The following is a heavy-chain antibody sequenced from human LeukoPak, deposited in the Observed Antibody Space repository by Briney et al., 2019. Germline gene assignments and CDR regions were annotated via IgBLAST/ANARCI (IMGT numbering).Heavy chain of an antibody. J-gene: IGHJ4*02. Sequence: EASVKVSCKASGYTFTSYAMHWVRQAPGQRLEWMGWINAGNGNTKYSQKFQGRVTITRDTSASTAYMELSGLRPEDTAVYYCARVCTNGVCYGFFDYWGQGTLVTVSS. CDR2: INAGNGNT. V-gene: IGHV1-3*01. D-gene: IGHD2-8*01. CDR3: ARVCTNGVCYGFFDY. CDR1: GYTFTSYA.